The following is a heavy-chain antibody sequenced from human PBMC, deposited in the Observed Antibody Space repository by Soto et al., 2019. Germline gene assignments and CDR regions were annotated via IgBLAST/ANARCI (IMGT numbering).Heavy chain of an antibody. V-gene: IGHV4-34*01. Sequence: SETLSLTCAVYGGSFSGYYWSWIRQPPGKGPEWIGEINHSGSTNYNPSLKSRVTISVDTSKNQFSLKLSSVTAADTAVYYCAREGAFWSGCLWVPSRSYYYGMDVWGQGTTVTVSS. J-gene: IGHJ6*02. D-gene: IGHD3-3*01. CDR3: AREGAFWSGCLWVPSRSYYYGMDV. CDR1: GGSFSGYY. CDR2: INHSGST.